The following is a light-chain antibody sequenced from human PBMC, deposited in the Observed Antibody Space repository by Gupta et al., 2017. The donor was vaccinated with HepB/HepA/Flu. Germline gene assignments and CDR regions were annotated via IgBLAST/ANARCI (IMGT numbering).Light chain of an antibody. CDR1: QYISNY. J-gene: IGKJ1*01. CDR3: QHRSNWPR. CDR2: DAS. V-gene: IGKV3-11*02. Sequence: EIVFTQSPATLSLSPGERATLSCRASQYISNYLAWYQQKPGQAPRLIIYDASNSATGSPDRFSGSGDWRELTRTSSSLECEDFAIYYGQHRSNWPRFSQGTKVEI.